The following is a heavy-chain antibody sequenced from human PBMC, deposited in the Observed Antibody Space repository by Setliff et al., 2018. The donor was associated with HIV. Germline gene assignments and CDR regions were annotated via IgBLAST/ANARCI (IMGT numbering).Heavy chain of an antibody. D-gene: IGHD3-16*02. CDR3: ARRVILSYGYYFDY. CDR2: INHSGTT. J-gene: IGHJ4*02. V-gene: IGHV4-34*01. Sequence: PSETLSLTCRVSGGSISSYHWSWIRQPPGKGLEWIGEINHSGTTNYNPSLKSRVTISVDTSKNQFSLKLSSVTAADTAVYHCARRVILSYGYYFDYWGQGTLVTVSS. CDR1: GGSISSYH.